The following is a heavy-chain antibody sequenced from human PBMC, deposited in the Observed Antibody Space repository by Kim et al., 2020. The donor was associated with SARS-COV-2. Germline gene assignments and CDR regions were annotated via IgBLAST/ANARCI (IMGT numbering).Heavy chain of an antibody. CDR2: INSDGSRT. CDR1: GCTFSYSC. CDR3: ASDRTPRLPYFYYGMGV. Sequence: GGSLRLSCAASGCTFSYSCMHWVRQAPGKGLVWVARINSDGSRTTYADSVNGRLTISRDNANNTLYLQMHRLRPEDTAVYDCASDRTPRLPYFYYGMGV. V-gene: IGHV3-74*03. D-gene: IGHD3-16*01. J-gene: IGHJ6*01.